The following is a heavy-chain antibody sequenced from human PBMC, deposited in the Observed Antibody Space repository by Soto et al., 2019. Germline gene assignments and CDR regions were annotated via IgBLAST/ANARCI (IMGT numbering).Heavy chain of an antibody. V-gene: IGHV3-30-3*01. CDR2: ISHDGNNK. J-gene: IGHJ4*02. Sequence: GGSLRLSCAASGFTFSNYVIHWVRQAPGQGPEWVALISHDGNNKQYGDSVKGRFTISRDNAKNTLYLQMNSLRAEDTAVYYCVRDDFGLGIDYWGQGTLVTVSS. CDR1: GFTFSNYV. CDR3: VRDDFGLGIDY. D-gene: IGHD3-10*01.